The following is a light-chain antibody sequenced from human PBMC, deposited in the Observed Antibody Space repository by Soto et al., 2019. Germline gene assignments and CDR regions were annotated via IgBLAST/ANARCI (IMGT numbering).Light chain of an antibody. CDR3: QQYDNLPLI. CDR2: DAS. J-gene: IGKJ5*01. V-gene: IGKV1-33*01. Sequence: HMTHSPSSLSASVLYRVTITFQSTQDIRNYLNWYQQKPGKAPKLLIYDASSLETGVPSRFSGSGSGTDFTLTISSLQPEDFATYYCQQYDNLPLIFGQGTRLENK. CDR1: QDIRNY.